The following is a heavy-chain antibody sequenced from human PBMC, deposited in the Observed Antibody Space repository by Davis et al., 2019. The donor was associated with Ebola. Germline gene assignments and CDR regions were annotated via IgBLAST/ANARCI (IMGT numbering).Heavy chain of an antibody. Sequence: PGGSLRLSCAASGFTFSNYWMSWVRQPPGKGLEWIGFISGSGRTSYNPSLTSRITISADTSKNQFSLNLSSVTAADTAVYFCARFGHGAYWGQGTLVTVSS. V-gene: IGHV4-59*01. CDR2: ISGSGRT. CDR3: ARFGHGAY. D-gene: IGHD3-16*01. CDR1: GFTFSNYW. J-gene: IGHJ4*02.